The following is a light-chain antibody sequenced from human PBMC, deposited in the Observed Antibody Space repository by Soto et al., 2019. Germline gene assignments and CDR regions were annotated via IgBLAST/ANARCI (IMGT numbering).Light chain of an antibody. CDR2: DAS. J-gene: IGKJ1*01. Sequence: EIVMTQSPATLSVSPGERATLSCRASQRVSRNLAWYQQKPGQAPRLLIYDASTRATGIPDRFSGSGSETEFTLTISSLQSEDYAIYYCQQYNNWPPWTFGLGTKVDIK. CDR1: QRVSRN. CDR3: QQYNNWPPWT. V-gene: IGKV3-15*01.